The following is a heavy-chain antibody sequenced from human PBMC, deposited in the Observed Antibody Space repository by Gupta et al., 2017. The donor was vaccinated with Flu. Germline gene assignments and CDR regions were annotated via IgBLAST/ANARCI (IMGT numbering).Heavy chain of an antibody. CDR3: AKFNRGYFDY. D-gene: IGHD3-10*01. V-gene: IGHV1-69*06. CDR2: VAPIFGTP. J-gene: IGHJ4*02. Sequence: VAPIFGTPNYAQKFQGRVAINEDKSTSTTYMELSSLRSEDTAVYYCAKFNRGYFDYWGQGTLITVSS.